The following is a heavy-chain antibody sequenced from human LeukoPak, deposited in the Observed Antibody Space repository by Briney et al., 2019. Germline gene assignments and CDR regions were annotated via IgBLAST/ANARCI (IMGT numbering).Heavy chain of an antibody. CDR1: GFTLSSYW. V-gene: IGHV3-74*01. CDR3: AKDLLMYNWNYYFDY. D-gene: IGHD1-7*01. J-gene: IGHJ4*02. Sequence: GGSLRLSCAGSGFTLSSYWMHWVRQGPGKGLVWVSRIYSEGSRTTYADSVRGRFTISGDNAKNTLYLQMNSLRADDTAVYYCAKDLLMYNWNYYFDYWGQGSLVTVSS. CDR2: IYSEGSRT.